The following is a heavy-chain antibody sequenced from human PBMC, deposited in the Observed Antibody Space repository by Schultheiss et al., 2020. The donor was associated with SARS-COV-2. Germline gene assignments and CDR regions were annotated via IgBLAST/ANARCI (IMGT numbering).Heavy chain of an antibody. CDR1: GFTFDDYA. J-gene: IGHJ6*02. D-gene: IGHD6-13*01. CDR3: ATWASSWYGYYYGMDV. V-gene: IGHV3-9*03. CDR2: ISWNSGSI. Sequence: GGSLRLSCAASGFTFDDYAMYWVRQAPGKGLEWVSGISWNSGSIGYADSVKGRFTISRDNSKNTLYLQMGSLRAEDMAVYYCATWASSWYGYYYGMDVWGQGTTVTVSS.